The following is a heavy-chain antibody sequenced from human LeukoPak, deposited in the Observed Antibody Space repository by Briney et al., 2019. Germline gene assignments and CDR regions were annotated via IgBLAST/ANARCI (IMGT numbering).Heavy chain of an antibody. CDR3: ATRKPSSGWTQDDY. D-gene: IGHD6-19*01. J-gene: IGHJ4*02. CDR1: IFTFSSDS. CDR2: ISGSRGST. V-gene: IGHV3-23*01. Sequence: GGSRRLAWAASIFTFSSDSISWVRHAPGGGRGWVSPISGSRGSTYYADSVQGRFTISRDSSKNTLYLQKNSLRAEDTAVYYCATRKPSSGWTQDDYWGQGTLVTVSS.